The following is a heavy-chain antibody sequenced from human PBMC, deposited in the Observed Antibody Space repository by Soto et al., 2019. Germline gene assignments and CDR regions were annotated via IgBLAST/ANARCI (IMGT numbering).Heavy chain of an antibody. D-gene: IGHD6-19*01. Sequence: ESLTISCTFSGYSFTRYWIAWVRQMPGKGLECMGIIYPGDSDTRYSPSFEGQVTISADKSINTAYLQWSSLKASDSAMYYCARPFDTSGWYDHWGQGTLVTVSS. J-gene: IGHJ5*02. CDR1: GYSFTRYW. V-gene: IGHV5-51*01. CDR2: IYPGDSDT. CDR3: ARPFDTSGWYDH.